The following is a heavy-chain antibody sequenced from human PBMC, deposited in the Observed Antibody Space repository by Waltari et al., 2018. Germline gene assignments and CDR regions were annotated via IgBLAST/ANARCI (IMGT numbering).Heavy chain of an antibody. Sequence: QVQLVESGGGVVKPGGSLRLSCAAPGFTFSDFYMSWIRLTPGKGLEWLSYISDSGTNIHYADSVRGRFTISRDNAKSSLYLQMNSLRAEDTAIYFCAREDTTSAATPFDNWGQGALVTVSS. CDR3: AREDTTSAATPFDN. CDR1: GFTFSDFY. CDR2: ISDSGTNI. D-gene: IGHD2-15*01. V-gene: IGHV3-11*01. J-gene: IGHJ4*02.